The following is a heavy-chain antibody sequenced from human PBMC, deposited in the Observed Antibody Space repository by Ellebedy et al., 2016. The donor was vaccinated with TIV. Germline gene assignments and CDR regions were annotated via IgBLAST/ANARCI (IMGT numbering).Heavy chain of an antibody. D-gene: IGHD4/OR15-4a*01. CDR3: AKGARGDYGRYYFDY. V-gene: IGHV3-23*01. Sequence: GESLKISCAASGFTFSSSAMSWVRQAPGKGLEWVSAISGSGGSTYYADSVKGRFTISRDNSKNTLYLQMNSLRAEDTAVYYCAKGARGDYGRYYFDYWGQGTLVTVSS. CDR2: ISGSGGST. J-gene: IGHJ4*02. CDR1: GFTFSSSA.